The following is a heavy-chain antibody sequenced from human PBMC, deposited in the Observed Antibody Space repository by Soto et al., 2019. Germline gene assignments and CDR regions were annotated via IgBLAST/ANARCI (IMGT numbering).Heavy chain of an antibody. CDR1: GYTFTGYY. V-gene: IGHV1-2*04. CDR3: ARGPALYCTNGVCYSPFDY. Sequence: GASVKVSCKASGYTFTGYYMHWVRQAPGQGLEWMGWINPNSGGTNYAQKFQGWVTMTRDTSISTAYMELSRLRSDDTAVYYCARGPALYCTNGVCYSPFDYWGQGTLVTVSS. CDR2: INPNSGGT. D-gene: IGHD2-8*01. J-gene: IGHJ4*02.